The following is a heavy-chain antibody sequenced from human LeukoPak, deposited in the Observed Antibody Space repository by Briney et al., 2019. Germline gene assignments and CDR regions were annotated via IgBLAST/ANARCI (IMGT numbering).Heavy chain of an antibody. Sequence: SETLPLTCTVSGGSISSSSYYWGWIRQPPGKGLEWIGSIYYSGSTYYNPSLKSRVTISVDTSKNQFSLELSSVTAADTAVYYCARSGETSNDYWGQGTLVTVSS. CDR1: GGSISSSSYY. J-gene: IGHJ4*02. V-gene: IGHV4-39*01. CDR2: IYYSGST. D-gene: IGHD7-27*01. CDR3: ARSGETSNDY.